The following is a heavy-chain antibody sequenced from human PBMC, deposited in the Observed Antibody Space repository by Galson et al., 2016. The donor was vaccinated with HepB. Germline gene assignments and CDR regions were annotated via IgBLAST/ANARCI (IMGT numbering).Heavy chain of an antibody. V-gene: IGHV3-21*01. CDR3: AKDSILDD. CDR1: GFTFSHYT. D-gene: IGHD3-3*01. J-gene: IGHJ4*02. Sequence: SLRLSCAASGFTFSHYTMNWVRQPPGKGLEWVSSISISSNFIHYADSVKGRLTISRDNAKNSLFLQMSSLRAEDTAIYYCAKDSILDDWGQGILVTVSS. CDR2: ISISSNFI.